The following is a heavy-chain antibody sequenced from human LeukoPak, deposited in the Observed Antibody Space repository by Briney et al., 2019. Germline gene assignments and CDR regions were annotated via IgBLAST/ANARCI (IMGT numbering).Heavy chain of an antibody. D-gene: IGHD2-2*01. V-gene: IGHV1-2*02. CDR3: ARGLSVPAAMGAHNWFDP. CDR1: GYTFTGYY. J-gene: IGHJ5*02. Sequence: GASVKVSCKASGYTFTGYYMHWVRQAPGQGLEWMGWINPNSGGTNYAQKFQGRVTMTRDTSISTAYMELSRLRSDDTAVYYCARGLSVPAAMGAHNWFDPWGQGTLVTVSS. CDR2: INPNSGGT.